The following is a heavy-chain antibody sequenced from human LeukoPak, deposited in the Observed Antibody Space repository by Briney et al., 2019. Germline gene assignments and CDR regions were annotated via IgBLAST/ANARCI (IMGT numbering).Heavy chain of an antibody. CDR2: ISYDGSNK. CDR1: GFIFSNYA. V-gene: IGHV3-30*04. J-gene: IGHJ4*02. CDR3: ANRQGTLKVDY. Sequence: GGSLRLSCAASGFIFSNYAMHWVRQAPGKGLEWVALISYDGSNKYYADSVKGRFTISRDNSKNTLYLQINSLRAEDTAVYYCANRQGTLKVDYWGQGTLVTVSS. D-gene: IGHD1-14*01.